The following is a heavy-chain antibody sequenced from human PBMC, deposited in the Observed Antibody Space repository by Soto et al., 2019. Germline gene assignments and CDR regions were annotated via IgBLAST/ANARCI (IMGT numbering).Heavy chain of an antibody. V-gene: IGHV3-33*01. J-gene: IGHJ4*02. CDR1: GFTFSRYG. Sequence: ESGGGVVQPGRSLRLSCVGSGFTFSRYGMHWVRQAPGGGLEWVAVIVNHGNDRDYADSVKGRFAISRDNSKNTLYLQMDNLGVEDTAMYYCARDDDYEANGLDYWGQGTLVTVSS. D-gene: IGHD4-17*01. CDR2: IVNHGNDR. CDR3: ARDDDYEANGLDY.